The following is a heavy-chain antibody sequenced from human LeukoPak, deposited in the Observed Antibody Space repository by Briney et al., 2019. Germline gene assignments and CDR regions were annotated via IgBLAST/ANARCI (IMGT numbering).Heavy chain of an antibody. CDR3: ARGYGSSWDWFDS. J-gene: IGHJ5*01. Sequence: SETLSLTCTVSGGSISSYYWSWIRQPPGKGLEWIGYIYYSGSTNYNPSLKSRVTISVDTSKNQFSLKLSSVTAADTAVYYCARGYGSSWDWFDSWGQGTLVTVSS. CDR2: IYYSGST. CDR1: GGSISSYY. D-gene: IGHD6-13*01. V-gene: IGHV4-59*01.